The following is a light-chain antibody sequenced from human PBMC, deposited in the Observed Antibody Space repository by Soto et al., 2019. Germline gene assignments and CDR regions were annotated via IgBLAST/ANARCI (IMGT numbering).Light chain of an antibody. V-gene: IGLV1-51*01. CDR1: NSNIGKYY. CDR3: ATWDGCLNPGGV. J-gene: IGLJ1*01. CDR2: DNN. Sequence: QSVLTQPPSVSAAPGQRVTISCSGSNSNIGKYYVSWYQQVPGTAPRLLIYDNNQRPSGIPDRFSGSKSGTSATLGIAGLQSGDEADYYCATWDGCLNPGGVFGTGTKLTVL.